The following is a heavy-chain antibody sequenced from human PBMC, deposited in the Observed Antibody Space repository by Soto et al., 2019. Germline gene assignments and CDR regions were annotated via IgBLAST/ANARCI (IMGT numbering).Heavy chain of an antibody. CDR3: ARDKDRQQLGGNYYYIMDV. Sequence: QVQLVQSGAEVKKPGSSVKVSCKTSGGTFRTSAISWVRQAPGQGLEWMGGIMPVFPTPDYAQKFQGRVTIHADESTGTAYMELSSLRSEDTAVYYCARDKDRQQLGGNYYYIMDVWGQGTTVTVSS. CDR2: IMPVFPTP. D-gene: IGHD3-3*02. CDR1: GGTFRTSA. J-gene: IGHJ6*01. V-gene: IGHV1-69*12.